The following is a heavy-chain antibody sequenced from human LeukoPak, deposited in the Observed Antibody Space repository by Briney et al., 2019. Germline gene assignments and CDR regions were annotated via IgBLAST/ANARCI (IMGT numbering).Heavy chain of an antibody. CDR3: ARDYGDYEEHDAFDI. Sequence: SVKVSCKASGGTFSSYAISWVRQAPGQGLEWMGRIIPILGIANYAQKFQGRVTITADKSTSTAYMELSSLRSEDTAVYYCARDYGDYEEHDAFDIWGQGTMVTVSS. CDR1: GGTFSSYA. D-gene: IGHD4-17*01. V-gene: IGHV1-69*04. CDR2: IIPILGIA. J-gene: IGHJ3*02.